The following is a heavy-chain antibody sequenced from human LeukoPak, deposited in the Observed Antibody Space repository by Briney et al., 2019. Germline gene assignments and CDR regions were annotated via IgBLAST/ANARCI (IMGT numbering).Heavy chain of an antibody. V-gene: IGHV3-74*01. CDR1: GFTFSSYW. Sequence: GGSLRLSCAASGFTFSSYWMHWVRQVPGKGLVWVARINPGGSSITYADSVKGRFTISRDNSKNTLYLQMNSLRAEDTAVYYCAKWASWFFDYWGQGTLVTVSS. CDR3: AKWASWFFDY. CDR2: INPGGSSI. J-gene: IGHJ4*02. D-gene: IGHD6-13*01.